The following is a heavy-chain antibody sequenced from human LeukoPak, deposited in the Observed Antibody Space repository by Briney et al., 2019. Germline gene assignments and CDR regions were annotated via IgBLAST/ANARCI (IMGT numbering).Heavy chain of an antibody. Sequence: GGSLRLSCLASGFTFGTHSMSWVRQGPGKALEWLSAISSDDTAYYADSVKGRFIVSRDNSKNTLYLQMNSLRAEDTAVYYCARGARKGDDYGGFFDYWGQGTLVTVSS. CDR1: GFTFGTHS. V-gene: IGHV3-23*01. CDR2: ISSDDTA. D-gene: IGHD4-23*01. J-gene: IGHJ4*02. CDR3: ARGARKGDDYGGFFDY.